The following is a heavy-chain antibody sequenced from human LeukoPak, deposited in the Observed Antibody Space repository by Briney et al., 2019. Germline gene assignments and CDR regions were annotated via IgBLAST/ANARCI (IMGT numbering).Heavy chain of an antibody. CDR2: INPSGGST. Sequence: ASMKVSCKASGYTFTSYYMHWVRQAPGQGLEWMGIINPSGGSTSYAQKFQGRVTMTRDTSTSTVYMELSSLRSEDTAVYYCARVNSGYEYFDYWGQGTLVTVSS. V-gene: IGHV1-46*01. CDR1: GYTFTSYY. D-gene: IGHD5-12*01. CDR3: ARVNSGYEYFDY. J-gene: IGHJ4*02.